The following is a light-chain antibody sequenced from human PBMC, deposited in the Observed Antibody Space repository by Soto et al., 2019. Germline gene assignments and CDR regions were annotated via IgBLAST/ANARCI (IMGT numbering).Light chain of an antibody. CDR2: STN. Sequence: QAVVTQEPSFSVSPGGTVTLTCGLSSGSVSTSYYPSWYQQTPGQAPRTLIYSTNTRSSGVPDRFSGSILGNKAALTITGAHADDECAYSCVLYMGSGIRVFGRGTEVTVL. J-gene: IGLJ3*02. CDR1: SGSVSTSYY. CDR3: VLYMGSGIRV. V-gene: IGLV8-61*01.